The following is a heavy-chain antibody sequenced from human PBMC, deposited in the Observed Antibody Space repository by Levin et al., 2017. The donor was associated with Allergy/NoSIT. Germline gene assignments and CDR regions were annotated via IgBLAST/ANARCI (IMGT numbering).Heavy chain of an antibody. J-gene: IGHJ5*02. CDR3: ARSAAAGGRNWFDP. CDR1: GGSISSYY. D-gene: IGHD6-13*01. CDR2: IYYSGST. Sequence: PSETLSLTCTVSGGSISSYYWSWIRQPPGKGLEWIGYIYYSGSTNYNPSLKSRVTISVDTSKNQFSLKLSSVTAADTAVYYCARSAAAGGRNWFDPWGQGTLVTVSS. V-gene: IGHV4-59*01.